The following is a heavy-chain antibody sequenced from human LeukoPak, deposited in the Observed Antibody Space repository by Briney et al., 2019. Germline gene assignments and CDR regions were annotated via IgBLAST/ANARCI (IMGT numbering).Heavy chain of an antibody. CDR1: GFTFNSYS. CDR2: ISSSSSYI. J-gene: IGHJ6*03. CDR3: ARNPYYYDSSGYLLGGVSDPYYYYYMDV. Sequence: GESLRLSCAASGFTFNSYSMNWVRQAPGKGLEWVSSISSSSSYIYYADSVKGRFTISRDNAKNSLYLQMNSLRAEDTAVYYCARNPYYYDSSGYLLGGVSDPYYYYYMDVWGKGTTVTVSS. V-gene: IGHV3-21*01. D-gene: IGHD3-22*01.